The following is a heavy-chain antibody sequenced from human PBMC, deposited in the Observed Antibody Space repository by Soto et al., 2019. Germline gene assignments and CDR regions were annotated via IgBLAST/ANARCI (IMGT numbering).Heavy chain of an antibody. J-gene: IGHJ6*02. CDR3: RQSSWSRPDFAYRMDV. CDR2: IGGSAFSGTT. Sequence: EVQLLESGGGLVQPGGSLRLSCAASGFTFSDHAMSWDRQAPGKGLEWVSAIGGSAFSGTTHYADSVKGRFTISRDNSMSTLFLQMNSLRAEDTAVYFYRQSSWSRPDFAYRMDVWAQGTTVTVSS. CDR1: GFTFSDHA. D-gene: IGHD6-19*01. V-gene: IGHV3-23*01.